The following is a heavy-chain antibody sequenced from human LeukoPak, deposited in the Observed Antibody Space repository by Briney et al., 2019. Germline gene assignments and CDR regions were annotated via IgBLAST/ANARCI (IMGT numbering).Heavy chain of an antibody. CDR2: ISAYNGNT. Sequence: ASVKVSCKASGYTFTSYGISWVRQAPGQGLEWMGWISAYNGNTNYAQKLQGRVTMTTDTSTSTAYMELRSLRSDDTAVYYCAREVILWFGELGDYFDYWGQGTLVTVSS. CDR1: GYTFTSYG. V-gene: IGHV1-18*01. CDR3: AREVILWFGELGDYFDY. D-gene: IGHD3-10*01. J-gene: IGHJ4*02.